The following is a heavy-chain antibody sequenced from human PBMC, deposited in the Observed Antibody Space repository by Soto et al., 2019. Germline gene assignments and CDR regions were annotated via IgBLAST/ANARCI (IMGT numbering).Heavy chain of an antibody. CDR1: GGTFSSYA. Sequence: QVQLVQSGAEVKKPGSSVKVSCKASGGTFSSYAISWVRQAPGQGLEWMGGIIPIFGTANYAQKFQGRVTITEDESTSTDYMELSSLRSEDTAVYYCARVGGVVVPAAIRTFNWFDPWGQGTLVTVSS. D-gene: IGHD2-2*02. CDR3: ARVGGVVVPAAIRTFNWFDP. V-gene: IGHV1-69*01. J-gene: IGHJ5*02. CDR2: IIPIFGTA.